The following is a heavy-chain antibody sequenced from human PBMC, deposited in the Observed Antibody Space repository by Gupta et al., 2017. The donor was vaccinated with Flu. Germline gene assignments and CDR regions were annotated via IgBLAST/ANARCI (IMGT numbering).Heavy chain of an antibody. CDR1: GYTLTELS. J-gene: IGHJ4*01. Sequence: QVQLVQSGAEVKKPGASVKVSCKVSGYTLTELSMHWVRQAPGKGLEWMGAFDPEDGETIDAQKVQGRVTMNEDTSTETAYMELRRMRSEDTALYYFATDDGGNSELIYGGHGTLVT. CDR3: ATDDGGNSELIY. D-gene: IGHD2-21*02. V-gene: IGHV1-24*01. CDR2: FDPEDGET.